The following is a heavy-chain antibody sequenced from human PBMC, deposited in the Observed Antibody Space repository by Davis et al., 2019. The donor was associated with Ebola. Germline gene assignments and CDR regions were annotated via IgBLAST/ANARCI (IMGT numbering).Heavy chain of an antibody. Sequence: GESLKISCTASGFTFGDYAMSWFRQAPGKGLEWVGFIRSKAYGGTTEYAASVKGRFTISRDDSKSIAYLQMNSLKTEDTAVYYCTRDSLWFGELLTYYYGMDVWGKGTTVTVSS. J-gene: IGHJ6*04. CDR1: GFTFGDYA. V-gene: IGHV3-49*03. CDR3: TRDSLWFGELLTYYYGMDV. CDR2: IRSKAYGGTT. D-gene: IGHD3-10*01.